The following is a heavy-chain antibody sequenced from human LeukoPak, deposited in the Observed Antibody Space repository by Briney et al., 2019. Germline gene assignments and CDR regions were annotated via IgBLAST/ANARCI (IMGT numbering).Heavy chain of an antibody. CDR3: ARSSFKYDFWSGYHMDPLDY. D-gene: IGHD3-3*01. J-gene: IGHJ4*02. CDR1: GGTFSSYA. V-gene: IGHV1-69*13. Sequence: SVKVSCKASGGTFSSYAISWVRQTPGQGLEWMGGIIPIFGTANYAQKFQGRVTITADESTSTAYMELSSLRSEDTAVYYCARSSFKYDFWSGYHMDPLDYWGQGTLVTVSS. CDR2: IIPIFGTA.